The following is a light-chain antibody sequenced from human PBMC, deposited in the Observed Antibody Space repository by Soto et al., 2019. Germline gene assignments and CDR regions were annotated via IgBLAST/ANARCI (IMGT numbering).Light chain of an antibody. J-gene: IGKJ1*01. Sequence: IQMTQSPSSLSASVGDRVTITCRASQSVRNYLNWYQQKPGEAPKRLMFAASTLQSGVPSRFSGSGSGTNFTLTISSLQPEDFATYYCQQSSSIPHTFGQGTKVEIK. CDR2: AAS. V-gene: IGKV1-39*01. CDR1: QSVRNY. CDR3: QQSSSIPHT.